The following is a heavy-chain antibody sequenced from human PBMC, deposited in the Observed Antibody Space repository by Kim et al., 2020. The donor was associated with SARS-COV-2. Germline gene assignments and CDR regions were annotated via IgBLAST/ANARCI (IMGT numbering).Heavy chain of an antibody. D-gene: IGHD6-6*01. Sequence: NYQPALKSRVTISVDTSKTQFSLKLSSVTAADTAVYYCASIAARPGEFDYWGQGTLVTVSS. J-gene: IGHJ4*02. V-gene: IGHV4-34*01. CDR3: ASIAARPGEFDY.